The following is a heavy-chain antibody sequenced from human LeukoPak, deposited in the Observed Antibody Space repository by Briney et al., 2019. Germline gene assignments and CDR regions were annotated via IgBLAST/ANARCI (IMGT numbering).Heavy chain of an antibody. V-gene: IGHV4-34*01. CDR2: INHSGST. CDR1: GGSSSGYY. CDR3: ARSPRGHFDY. J-gene: IGHJ4*02. Sequence: PSETLSLTCAVYGGSSSGYYWSWIRQPPGKGLEWIGEINHSGSTNYNPSLKSRVTISVDTSKNQFSLKLSSVTAADTAVYYCARSPRGHFDYWGQGILVTVSS.